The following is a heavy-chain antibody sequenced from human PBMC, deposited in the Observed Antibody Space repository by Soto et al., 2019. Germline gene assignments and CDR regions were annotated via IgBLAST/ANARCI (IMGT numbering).Heavy chain of an antibody. CDR2: ISGRDGNT. J-gene: IGHJ6*02. V-gene: IGHV3-23*01. CDR3: VKDLAPSGTNGDYYYALDV. CDR1: GLTFSSYA. D-gene: IGHD1-1*01. Sequence: GGSLRLSCAASGLTFSSYAMTWVRQTPGKGLQWVSTISGRDGNTYYGDSVKGRFTISRDNSKNTVYLQMNGLRAEDTAIYYCVKDLAPSGTNGDYYYALDVWGQGTTVTVSS.